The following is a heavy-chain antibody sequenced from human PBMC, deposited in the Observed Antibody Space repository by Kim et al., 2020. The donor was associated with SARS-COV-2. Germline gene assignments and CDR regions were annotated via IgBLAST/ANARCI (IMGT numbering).Heavy chain of an antibody. J-gene: IGHJ5*01. D-gene: IGHD6-13*01. CDR3: AKAMWAAVSSFFSDA. CDR2: ISGSGGNT. CDR1: GFTFSSYA. Sequence: GGSLRLSCAASGFTFSSYAMTWVRQAPGKGLECVSSISGSGGNTYYLDSVKGRFNISRDNSNNMPYLQMNSLRADDTAVYYCAKAMWAAVSSFFSDAWGQGTLVTVSS. V-gene: IGHV3-23*01.